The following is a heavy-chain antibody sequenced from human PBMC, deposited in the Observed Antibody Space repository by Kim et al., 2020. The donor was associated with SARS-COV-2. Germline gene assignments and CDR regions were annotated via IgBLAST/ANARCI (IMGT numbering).Heavy chain of an antibody. Sequence: GGSLRLSCAASGFTFNNYAMSWVRQAPGKGLECVSVVSGTGSSTYYADSVKGRFTISRDNSKNTLYLQMNSLRPEDTAVYYCAKREYCSRTSCSDFDYWGQATMVTVSS. CDR3: AKREYCSRTSCSDFDY. CDR2: VSGTGSST. CDR1: GFTFNNYA. D-gene: IGHD2-2*01. J-gene: IGHJ4*02. V-gene: IGHV3-23*01.